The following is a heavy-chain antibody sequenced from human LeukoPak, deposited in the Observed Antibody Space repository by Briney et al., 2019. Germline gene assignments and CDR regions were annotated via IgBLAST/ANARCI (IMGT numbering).Heavy chain of an antibody. CDR1: GFTFSSYA. Sequence: GGSLRLSCAASGFTFSSYAMSWVRQAPGKGLEWVSAISGSGGSTYYADSVKGRFTISRDNSKNTLYLQMNSLRAEDTAVYYCVKTTNWNFYFDYWGQGTLVTVSS. CDR2: ISGSGGST. D-gene: IGHD1-7*01. J-gene: IGHJ4*02. V-gene: IGHV3-23*01. CDR3: VKTTNWNFYFDY.